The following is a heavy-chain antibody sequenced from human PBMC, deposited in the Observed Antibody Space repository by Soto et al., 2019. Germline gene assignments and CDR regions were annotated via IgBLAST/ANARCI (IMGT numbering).Heavy chain of an antibody. CDR3: ARVNVVVVAATREYYFDY. CDR2: INPNSGGT. J-gene: IGHJ4*02. D-gene: IGHD2-15*01. V-gene: IGHV1-2*02. Sequence: ASVKVSCKASGYTFTGYYMHWVRQAPGQGLEWMGWINPNSGGTNYAQKFQGRVTMTRDTSISTAYMELSRLRSDDTAVYYCARVNVVVVAATREYYFDYWGQGTLVTISS. CDR1: GYTFTGYY.